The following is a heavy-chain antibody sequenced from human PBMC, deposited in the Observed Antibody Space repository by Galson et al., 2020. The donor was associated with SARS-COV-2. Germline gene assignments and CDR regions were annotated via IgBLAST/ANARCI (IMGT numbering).Heavy chain of an antibody. D-gene: IGHD2-2*01. J-gene: IGHJ6*02. CDR2: IIPIFGTA. CDR3: ARDLGTLGYCSSTSCRNYYYGMDV. V-gene: IGHV1-69*13. CDR1: GGTFSSYA. Sequence: SVTVSCKAPGGTFSSYAISWVRQAPGQGLEWMGGIIPIFGTANYAQKFQGRVTITADEFTSTAYMELSSLRSEDTAVYYCARDLGTLGYCSSTSCRNYYYGMDVWGQGTTVTVSS.